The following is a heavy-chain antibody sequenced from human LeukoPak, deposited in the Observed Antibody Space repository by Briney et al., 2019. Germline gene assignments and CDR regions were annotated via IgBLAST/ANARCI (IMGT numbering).Heavy chain of an antibody. Sequence: GGSLRLSCAASGFTFSSYAMHWVRQAPGKGLEWVAVISYDGSNKYYADSVKGRFTISRDNSKNTLYLQMNSLRAEDTAVYYCAREAYCSSTSCLPGIGQFDYWGQGTLVTVSS. CDR3: AREAYCSSTSCLPGIGQFDY. CDR2: ISYDGSNK. D-gene: IGHD2-2*01. J-gene: IGHJ4*02. V-gene: IGHV3-30*01. CDR1: GFTFSSYA.